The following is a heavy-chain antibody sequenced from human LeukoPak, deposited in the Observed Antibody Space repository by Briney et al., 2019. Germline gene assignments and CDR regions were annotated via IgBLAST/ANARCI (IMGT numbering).Heavy chain of an antibody. CDR3: ARDSRGWYGAFDI. Sequence: GGSLRLSCAASGFTFSSYAMHWVRQAPGKGLEWVAVISYDGSNKYYADSVKGRFTISRDNSKNTLYLQMNSLRAEDTAVYYCARDSRGWYGAFDIWGQGTMVTVPS. V-gene: IGHV3-30*04. CDR2: ISYDGSNK. D-gene: IGHD6-19*01. J-gene: IGHJ3*02. CDR1: GFTFSSYA.